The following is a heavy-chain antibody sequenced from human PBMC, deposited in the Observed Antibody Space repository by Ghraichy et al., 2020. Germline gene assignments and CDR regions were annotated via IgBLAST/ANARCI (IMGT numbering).Heavy chain of an antibody. J-gene: IGHJ4*02. D-gene: IGHD1-26*01. CDR1: GFTFSSYW. Sequence: GGSLRLSCAASGFTFSSYWMDWVRQAPGKGLVWVSRINSDGSSTTYADSVKGRFTISRDNAKNTLYLLMNSLRAEDTAVYYCARWVGAEVGDGLDYWGQGTLVTVSS. V-gene: IGHV3-74*01. CDR2: INSDGSST. CDR3: ARWVGAEVGDGLDY.